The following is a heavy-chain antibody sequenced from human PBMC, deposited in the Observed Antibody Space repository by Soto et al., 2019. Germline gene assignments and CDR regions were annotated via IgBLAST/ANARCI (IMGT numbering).Heavy chain of an antibody. J-gene: IGHJ4*02. Sequence: DVQLVESGGGLVQPGGSLRLSCVASGFTFSNYDMSWVRQTPGKGLEWVININRAGSEMDSVEPVKGRFTISRDDAKNSLYLQMNSLRVEDTAVYYCARIEGYGWYHYWGQGILVTVSS. V-gene: IGHV3-7*01. CDR3: ARIEGYGWYHY. CDR1: GFTFSNYD. D-gene: IGHD6-19*01. CDR2: INRAGSEM.